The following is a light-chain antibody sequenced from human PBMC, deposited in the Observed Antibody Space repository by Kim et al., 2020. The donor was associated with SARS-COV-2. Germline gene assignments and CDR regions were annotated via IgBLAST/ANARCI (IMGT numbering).Light chain of an antibody. CDR2: DVG. V-gene: IGLV2-14*03. CDR1: SSNVGGYNY. J-gene: IGLJ3*02. CDR3: SSYTTTTTRV. Sequence: LTQPASVSGSPGQSITISCTGTSSNVGGYNYVSWYQQHPGKAPKLMIYDVGTRPSGVSDRFFGSKSGNTASLTISGLQTEDEADYYCSSYTTTTTRVFGGGTQLTVL.